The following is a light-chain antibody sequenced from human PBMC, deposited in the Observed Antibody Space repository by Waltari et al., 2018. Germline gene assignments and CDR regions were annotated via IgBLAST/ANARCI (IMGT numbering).Light chain of an antibody. CDR2: DVS. CDR1: SSDVGAYNY. V-gene: IGLV2-14*01. CDR3: SSYTTSSTLV. J-gene: IGLJ7*01. Sequence: QSALTQPASVSGSPGQSITISCTGTSSDVGAYNYVSWYQQHPGKAPKLMIYDVSNRPSGVSKRFSGSKSGNTASLTISGLQAEDEADYFCSSYTTSSTLVFGGGTQLTVL.